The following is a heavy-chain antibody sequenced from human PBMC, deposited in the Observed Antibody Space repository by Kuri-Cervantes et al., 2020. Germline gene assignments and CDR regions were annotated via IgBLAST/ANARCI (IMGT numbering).Heavy chain of an antibody. Sequence: SETLSLTCTVSGGSISSYYWSWIRQPPGKGLEWIGYIYYSGSTNYNPFLKSRGTISVDTSKNQFSLKLSSVTAANTAVYYCASDDYSSASGGMDVWGQGTTVTVSS. CDR1: GGSISSYY. D-gene: IGHD6-6*01. V-gene: IGHV4-59*01. CDR2: IYYSGST. J-gene: IGHJ6*02. CDR3: ASDDYSSASGGMDV.